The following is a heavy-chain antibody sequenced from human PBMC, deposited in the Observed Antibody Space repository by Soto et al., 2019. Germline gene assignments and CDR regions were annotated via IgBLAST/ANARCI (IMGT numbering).Heavy chain of an antibody. D-gene: IGHD2-15*01. CDR3: ARGRSYCSGGCCYSGAYYYYGMDV. CDR1: GGSISSSNW. V-gene: IGHV4-4*02. CDR2: IYHSGST. Sequence: QVQLQESGPGLVKPSGTLSLTCAVSGGSISSSNWWSWVRQPPGKGLEWIGEIYHSGSTNYNPSLKSRVTISVDKSKNQFSLKLSSVTAADTAVYYCARGRSYCSGGCCYSGAYYYYGMDVCGQGTTVTVSS. J-gene: IGHJ6*02.